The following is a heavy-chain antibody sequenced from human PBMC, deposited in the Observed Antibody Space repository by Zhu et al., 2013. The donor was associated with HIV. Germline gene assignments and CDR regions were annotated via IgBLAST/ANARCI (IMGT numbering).Heavy chain of an antibody. V-gene: IGHV4-34*01. CDR3: ARGLAGRGHSFAGRYDYYYGMDV. Sequence: GGSFSGYSWTWVRQCPGKGLEWIGEMNHRGDFNFSPSLKSRINIFLETPRNQFTLRMWSLTTADTAVYYCARGLAGRGHSFAGRYDYYYGMDVWGQGTTVAVSS. CDR2: MNHRGDF. CDR1: GGSFSGYS. D-gene: IGHD5-18*01. J-gene: IGHJ6*02.